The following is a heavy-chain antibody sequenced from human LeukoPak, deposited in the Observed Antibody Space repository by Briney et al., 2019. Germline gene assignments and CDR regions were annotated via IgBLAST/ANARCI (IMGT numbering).Heavy chain of an antibody. Sequence: SETLSLTCTVSGGSISSYYWSWIRQPPGKGLEWIGYIYYSGSTNYNPSLKSRVTISVDTSKNQFSLKLSSVTAADTAVYYCARDSHLAYGDYISAWLYWGQGTLVTVSS. CDR1: GGSISSYY. V-gene: IGHV4-59*01. D-gene: IGHD4-17*01. J-gene: IGHJ4*02. CDR2: IYYSGST. CDR3: ARDSHLAYGDYISAWLY.